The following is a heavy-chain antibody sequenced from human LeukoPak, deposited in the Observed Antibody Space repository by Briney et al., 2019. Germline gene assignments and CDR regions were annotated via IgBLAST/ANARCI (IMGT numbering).Heavy chain of an antibody. D-gene: IGHD5-18*01. J-gene: IGHJ3*02. CDR3: ARLDTAMDAFDI. CDR2: IYYSGST. Sequence: KPSETLSLTCTVSGASISGYYWSWIRQPPGKGLEWIGYIYYSGSTNYNPSLKSRATISVDTSKNQFSLKLSSVTAADTAVYYCARLDTAMDAFDIWGQGTMVTVSS. CDR1: GASISGYY. V-gene: IGHV4-59*01.